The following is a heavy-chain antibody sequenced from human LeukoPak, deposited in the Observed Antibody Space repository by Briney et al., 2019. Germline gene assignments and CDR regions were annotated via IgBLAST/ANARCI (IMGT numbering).Heavy chain of an antibody. D-gene: IGHD5-18*01. J-gene: IGHJ5*02. V-gene: IGHV5-51*01. CDR3: ATGYGVNWLDP. Sequence: GESLKISCKGSGHTSTSYWIGWVRQMPGKGLEWMGIIYPGDSETRYSPSFQGQVTISADKSISTAYLQWSSLKASDTAMYYCATGYGVNWLDPWGQGTLVTVSS. CDR1: GHTSTSYW. CDR2: IYPGDSET.